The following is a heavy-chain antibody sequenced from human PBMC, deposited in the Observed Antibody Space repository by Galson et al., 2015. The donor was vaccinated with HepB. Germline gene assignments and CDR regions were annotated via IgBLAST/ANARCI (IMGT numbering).Heavy chain of an antibody. CDR2: IWYDGSNK. Sequence: SLRLSCAASGFTFSSYGMHWVRQAPGKGLEWVAVIWYDGSNKYYADSVKGRFTISRDNSKNTLYPQMNSLRAEDTAVYYCASTINYGDYELDYWGQGTLVTVSS. CDR3: ASTINYGDYELDY. J-gene: IGHJ4*02. CDR1: GFTFSSYG. D-gene: IGHD4-17*01. V-gene: IGHV3-33*01.